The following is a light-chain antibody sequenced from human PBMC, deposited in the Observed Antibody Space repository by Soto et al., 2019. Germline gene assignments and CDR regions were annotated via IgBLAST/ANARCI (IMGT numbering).Light chain of an antibody. Sequence: DIQRTQSPSSLSASVGDRVTITCQASQDINNFLHWFQQRPGKAPQLMIYDAFKLESGVSARFSGDGSGTHFTFTISSLQPEDIATYYFRQSTNLPYTFGQGTKVEI. J-gene: IGKJ2*01. CDR3: RQSTNLPYT. CDR2: DAF. CDR1: QDINNF. V-gene: IGKV1-33*01.